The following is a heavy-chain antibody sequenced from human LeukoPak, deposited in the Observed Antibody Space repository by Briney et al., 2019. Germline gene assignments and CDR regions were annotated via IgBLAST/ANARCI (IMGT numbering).Heavy chain of an antibody. CDR3: ARGATIIWGFDY. CDR1: GGTFSSYA. V-gene: IGHV1-69*04. Sequence: SVRVSCKASGGTFSSYAISWVRQAPGQGLEWMGRIIPILGIANYAQKFQGRVTITADKSTSSAYMELSSLRSEDTAVYYCARGATIIWGFDYWGQGTLVTVSS. J-gene: IGHJ4*02. D-gene: IGHD5-24*01. CDR2: IIPILGIA.